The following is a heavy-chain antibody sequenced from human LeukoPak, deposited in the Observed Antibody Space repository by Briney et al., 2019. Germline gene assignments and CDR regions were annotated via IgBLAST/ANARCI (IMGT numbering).Heavy chain of an antibody. CDR2: IYNSGST. Sequence: SETLSLTCTVSGGSISSYYWTWIRQSPGKGLEWIGHIYNSGSTNYNPSLESPVTISVDTSKNQFSLKLSSVTAADTAVYYCARGYGGNSGIGFDYWGQGTLVTVSS. V-gene: IGHV4-59*08. CDR3: ARGYGGNSGIGFDY. J-gene: IGHJ4*02. CDR1: GGSISSYY. D-gene: IGHD4-23*01.